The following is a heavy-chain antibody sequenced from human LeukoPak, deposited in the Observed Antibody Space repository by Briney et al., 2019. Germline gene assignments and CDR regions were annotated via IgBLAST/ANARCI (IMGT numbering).Heavy chain of an antibody. D-gene: IGHD3-9*01. CDR1: GFTFSSYG. V-gene: IGHV3-30*18. CDR2: ISYDGKNE. Sequence: QPGRSLRLSCAASGFTFSSYGMHWVRQAPGKGLEWAAVISYDGKNEYYTDSVKGRFTISRDNAKNILSLKMNSLGPEDTALYYCVKDPSHHILTGPFDVWGQGTLVTVSS. CDR3: VKDPSHHILTGPFDV. J-gene: IGHJ4*02.